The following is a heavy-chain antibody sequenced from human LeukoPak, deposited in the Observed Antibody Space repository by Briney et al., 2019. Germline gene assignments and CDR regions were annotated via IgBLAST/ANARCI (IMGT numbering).Heavy chain of an antibody. V-gene: IGHV4-30-4*01. D-gene: IGHD2-2*02. Sequence: PSETLSLTCTVSGGSISSGDYYWGWIRQPPGKGLEWIGYIYYSGSTYYNPSLKSRVTISVDTSKNQFSLKLSSVTAADTAVYYCARDNIVVVPAAIIGSWFDPWGQGTLVTVSS. CDR3: ARDNIVVVPAAIIGSWFDP. CDR1: GGSISSGDYY. CDR2: IYYSGST. J-gene: IGHJ5*02.